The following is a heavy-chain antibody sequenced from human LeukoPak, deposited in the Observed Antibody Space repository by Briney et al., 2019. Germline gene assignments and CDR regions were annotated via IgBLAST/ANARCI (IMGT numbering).Heavy chain of an antibody. CDR2: ISYDGSNK. D-gene: IGHD6-19*01. Sequence: GGSLRLSCAASGFTSSSYGMHWVRQAPGKGLEWVAVISYDGSNKYYADSVKGRFTISRDNSENTLYLQMNSLRAEDTAVYYCAKEFLDSSGWYVSGQYYFDYWGQGTLVTVSS. J-gene: IGHJ4*02. CDR1: GFTSSSYG. V-gene: IGHV3-30*18. CDR3: AKEFLDSSGWYVSGQYYFDY.